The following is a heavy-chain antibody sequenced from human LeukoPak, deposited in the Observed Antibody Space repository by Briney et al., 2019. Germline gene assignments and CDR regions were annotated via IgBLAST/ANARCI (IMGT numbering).Heavy chain of an antibody. J-gene: IGHJ4*02. CDR2: ISWNSGSI. CDR1: GFTFDDYA. Sequence: PGGSLRLSCAASGFTFDDYAMHWVRQAPGKGLEWVSGISWNSGSIGYADSVKGRFTISRDNAKNSLYLQMNSLRAEDTAVYYCARAGEDIVVVPAATYFDYWGQGTLVTVSS. D-gene: IGHD2-2*01. CDR3: ARAGEDIVVVPAATYFDY. V-gene: IGHV3-9*01.